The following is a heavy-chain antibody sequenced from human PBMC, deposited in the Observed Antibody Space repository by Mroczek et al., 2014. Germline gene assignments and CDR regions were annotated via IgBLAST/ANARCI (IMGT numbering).Heavy chain of an antibody. J-gene: IGHJ6*02. V-gene: IGHV4-34*01. CDR2: INHSGST. CDR1: GGSFSGYY. Sequence: QVQLQESGAGLLKPSETLSLTCAVYGGSFSGYYWSWIRQPPGKGLEWIGEINHSGSTNYNPSLKSRVTISVDTSKNQFSLKLSSVTAADTAVYYCARKPYQLLWRGTFYYYGMDVWGQGTTVTVSS. D-gene: IGHD2-2*01. CDR3: ARKPYQLLWRGTFYYYGMDV.